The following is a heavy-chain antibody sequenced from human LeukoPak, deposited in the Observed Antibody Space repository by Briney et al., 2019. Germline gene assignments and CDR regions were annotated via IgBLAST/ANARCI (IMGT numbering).Heavy chain of an antibody. D-gene: IGHD2-15*01. Sequence: SETLSLTCTVSGGSISGYYWSWIRQPAGKGLEWIGHIHTSGNTNYNPSPKSRVTMSVDTSKNQFSLRLSPMTAADTAVYYCVRGGSKAAATFDYWGQGTLVTVFS. J-gene: IGHJ4*02. CDR3: VRGGSKAAATFDY. CDR1: GGSISGYY. CDR2: IHTSGNT. V-gene: IGHV4-4*07.